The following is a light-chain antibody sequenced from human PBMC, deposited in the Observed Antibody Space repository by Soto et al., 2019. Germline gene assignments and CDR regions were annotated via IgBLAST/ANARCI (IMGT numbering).Light chain of an antibody. CDR3: SSYAITSTVL. CDR2: EVS. V-gene: IGLV2-14*01. J-gene: IGLJ2*01. Sequence: QSALTQPASVSGSPGQSITISCTGTSSDVGGYNYVSWYQQHPDKAPKLMIYEVSNRPSGVSNRFSGSKSGNTASLTISGLQAEDEADYYCSSYAITSTVLFGGGTKLTVI. CDR1: SSDVGGYNY.